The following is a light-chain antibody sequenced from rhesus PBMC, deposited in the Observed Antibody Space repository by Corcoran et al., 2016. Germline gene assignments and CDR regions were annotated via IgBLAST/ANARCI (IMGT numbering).Light chain of an antibody. CDR1: QTIRSY. V-gene: IGKV1-44*01. CDR3: RQHHSHPFT. CDR2: AAS. Sequence: DIQMTQSPSSLSASVGDRVTITCRASQTIRSYLAWYQQKPGKVPTLLIYAASSLERGVPSRFSGSVSGTDSTLPISSLQPEDFATYYCRQHHSHPFTFGPGTKLDIK. J-gene: IGKJ3*01.